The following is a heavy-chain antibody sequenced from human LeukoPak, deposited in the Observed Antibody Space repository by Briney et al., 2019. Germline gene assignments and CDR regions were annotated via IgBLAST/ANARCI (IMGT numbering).Heavy chain of an antibody. V-gene: IGHV4-39*07. Sequence: SETLSLTCTVSGGSISSNSYYWGWIRQPPGKGLEWIGSIYHSGSTYYNPSLKSRVTVSVDTSTNQFSLKLSSVTAADTGVYYCASDYFDRTGYYGFIYWGQGSLVTISS. D-gene: IGHD3-22*01. CDR1: GGSISSNSYY. CDR3: ASDYFDRTGYYGFIY. J-gene: IGHJ4*02. CDR2: IYHSGST.